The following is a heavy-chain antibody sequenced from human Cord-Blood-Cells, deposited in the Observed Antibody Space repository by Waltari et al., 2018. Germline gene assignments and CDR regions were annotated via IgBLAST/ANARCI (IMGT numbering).Heavy chain of an antibody. D-gene: IGHD3-10*01. V-gene: IGHV3-23*01. CDR2: ISGSGGST. CDR1: GFTFSSYA. CDR3: AKDGKVDPRGVDY. J-gene: IGHJ4*02. Sequence: EVQLLESGGGLVQPGGSLRLSCAASGFTFSSYALTWVRQAPGKGLEWVSAISGSGGSTYYADSVKGRFTISRDNSKNTLYLQMNSLRAEDTAVYYCAKDGKVDPRGVDYWGQGTLVTVSS.